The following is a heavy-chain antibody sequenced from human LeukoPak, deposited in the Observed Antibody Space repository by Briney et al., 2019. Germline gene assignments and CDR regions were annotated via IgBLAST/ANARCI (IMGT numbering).Heavy chain of an antibody. CDR3: AGDTENFDY. D-gene: IGHD4-11*01. CDR1: GGSISSGSYY. V-gene: IGHV4-61*02. Sequence: TLSLTCTVSGGSISSGSYYWSWIRQPAGKGLEWIGRIYTSGSTNYNPSLKSRVTISVDTSKNQFSLKLSSVTAADTAVYYCAGDTENFDYWGQGTLVTVSS. CDR2: IYTSGST. J-gene: IGHJ4*02.